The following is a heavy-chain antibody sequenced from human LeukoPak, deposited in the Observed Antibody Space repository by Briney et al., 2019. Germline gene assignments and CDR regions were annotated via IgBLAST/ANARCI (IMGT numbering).Heavy chain of an antibody. V-gene: IGHV3-7*01. D-gene: IGHD3-10*01. CDR1: GFTFSSYW. Sequence: GGSLRLSCAASGFTFSSYWMSWVRQAPGKGLEWVANIKQDGSEKYYVDSVKGRFTISGDNAKNSLYLQMNSLRAEDTAVYYCNYYGSGSSYYFDYWGQGTLVTVSS. CDR3: NYYGSGSSYYFDY. CDR2: IKQDGSEK. J-gene: IGHJ4*02.